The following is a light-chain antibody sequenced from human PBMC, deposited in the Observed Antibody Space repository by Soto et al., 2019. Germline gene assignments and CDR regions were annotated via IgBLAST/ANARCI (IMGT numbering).Light chain of an antibody. CDR2: GAS. CDR3: QQYGGSPQT. J-gene: IGKJ1*01. Sequence: EIVVAQSAGTLALSPGEGATLSCRASQSVSKYLAWYQQKPGQAPRLLIYGASSRATGIPDSFSGSGSGTDFTLTISRLEPEDFAVYYCQQYGGSPQTFGQGTKVDIK. CDR1: QSVSKY. V-gene: IGKV3-20*01.